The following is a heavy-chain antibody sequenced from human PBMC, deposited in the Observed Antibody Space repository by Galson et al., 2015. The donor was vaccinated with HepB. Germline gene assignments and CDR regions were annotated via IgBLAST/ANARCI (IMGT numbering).Heavy chain of an antibody. J-gene: IGHJ4*02. Sequence: SLRLSCAASGFTFSSYAMHWVRQAPGKGLEWVAVISYDGSNKYYADSVKGRFTISRDNSKNTLYLQMNSLRAEDTAVYYCARDHQWLEEFDYWGQGTLVTVSS. D-gene: IGHD6-19*01. V-gene: IGHV3-30-3*01. CDR1: GFTFSSYA. CDR3: ARDHQWLEEFDY. CDR2: ISYDGSNK.